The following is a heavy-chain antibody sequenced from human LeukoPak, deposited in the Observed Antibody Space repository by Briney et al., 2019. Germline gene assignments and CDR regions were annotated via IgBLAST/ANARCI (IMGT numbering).Heavy chain of an antibody. Sequence: GRSLRLSCAASGFTFSSYGMHWVRQAPGKGLEWVAVIWYDGSNKYYADSVKGRFTISRDNSKNTLYLQMNSLRAEDTAVYYCASLPRGKTAALEFDLRGRGTLVTVSS. CDR1: GFTFSSYG. CDR3: ASLPRGKTAALEFDL. J-gene: IGHJ2*01. D-gene: IGHD6-13*01. CDR2: IWYDGSNK. V-gene: IGHV3-33*01.